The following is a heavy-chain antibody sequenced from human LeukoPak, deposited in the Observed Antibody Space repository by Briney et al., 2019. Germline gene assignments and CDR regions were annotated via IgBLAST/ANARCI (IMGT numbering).Heavy chain of an antibody. Sequence: RGSLRLSCATSGFIFSKAWMSWVRQAPGKGLEWVGRIKSETDGGTTDYAAPVKGRFTISRDDSKNTLYLQMNSLKTEDTAVYYCVIDNLDQSGWLGYFQHWGQGTLVTVSS. CDR3: VIDNLDQSGWLGYFQH. V-gene: IGHV3-15*01. CDR2: IKSETDGGTT. J-gene: IGHJ1*01. CDR1: GFIFSKAW. D-gene: IGHD6-19*01.